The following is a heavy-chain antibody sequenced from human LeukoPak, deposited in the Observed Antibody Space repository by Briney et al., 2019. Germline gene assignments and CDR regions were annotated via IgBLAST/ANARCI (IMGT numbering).Heavy chain of an antibody. CDR3: AKEEGAVAPSLFDY. CDR1: GFTFDDYA. V-gene: IGHV3-9*01. CDR2: ISWNSGSI. D-gene: IGHD6-19*01. J-gene: IGHJ4*02. Sequence: GGSLRLSCAASGFTFDDYAMHWVRQAPGKGLEWVSGISWNSGSIVYADSVKGRFTISRDNAKNSLYLQMNSLRAEDTALYYCAKEEGAVAPSLFDYWGQGTLVTVSS.